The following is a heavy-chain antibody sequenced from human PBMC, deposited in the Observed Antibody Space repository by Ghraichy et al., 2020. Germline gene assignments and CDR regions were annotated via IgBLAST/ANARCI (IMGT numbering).Heavy chain of an antibody. V-gene: IGHV1-2*02. CDR1: GYTFTGYY. Sequence: VKVSCKASGYTFTGYYMHWVRQAPGQGLEWMGWINPNSGGTNYAQKFQGRVTMTRDTSISTAYMELSRLRSDDTAVYYCARFDPVAATPYDYWGQGTLVTVSS. D-gene: IGHD2-15*01. CDR2: INPNSGGT. CDR3: ARFDPVAATPYDY. J-gene: IGHJ4*02.